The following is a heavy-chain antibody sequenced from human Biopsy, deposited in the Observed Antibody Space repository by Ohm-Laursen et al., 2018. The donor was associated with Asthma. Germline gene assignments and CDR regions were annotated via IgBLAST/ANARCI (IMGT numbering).Heavy chain of an antibody. V-gene: IGHV1-69*17. CDR1: GGTFSSYA. D-gene: IGHD3-9*01. J-gene: IGHJ3*02. CDR3: ARTYYDFLTGQVNDAFAI. Sequence: GSSVKVSCKASGGTFSSYAISWVRQAPGQGLEWMGGIIPIFGIANYAQKVQGRVTITRDTSASTAYMDLSSLRSEDTAVYYCARTYYDFLTGQVNDAFAIWGQGTMVTVSS. CDR2: IIPIFGIA.